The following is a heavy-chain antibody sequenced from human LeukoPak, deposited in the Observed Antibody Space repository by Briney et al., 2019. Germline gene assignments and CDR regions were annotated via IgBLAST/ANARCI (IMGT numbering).Heavy chain of an antibody. CDR3: AKDLKQLANFDY. CDR1: GFTFSSYA. D-gene: IGHD6-6*01. CDR2: ISYDGSNK. J-gene: IGHJ4*02. V-gene: IGHV3-30*07. Sequence: GGSPRLSCAASGFTFSSYAMHWVRQAPGKGLEWVAVISYDGSNKYYADSVKGRFTISRDNSKNTLYLQMNSLRAEDTAVYYCAKDLKQLANFDYWGQGTLVTVSS.